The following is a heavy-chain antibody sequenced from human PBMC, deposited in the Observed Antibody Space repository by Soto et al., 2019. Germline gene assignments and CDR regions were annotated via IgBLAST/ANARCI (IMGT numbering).Heavy chain of an antibody. Sequence: GGSLRLSCATSGFTFNTYGMNWVRQAPGRGLEWVSFISDGITTLYADSVTGRFTISRDNAKNTVFLQMNSLRAEDTAVYYCATGPTPAFAFWGRGTMVTVSS. CDR3: ATGPTPAFAF. CDR2: ISDGITT. CDR1: GFTFNTYG. V-gene: IGHV3-74*01. D-gene: IGHD1-1*01. J-gene: IGHJ3*01.